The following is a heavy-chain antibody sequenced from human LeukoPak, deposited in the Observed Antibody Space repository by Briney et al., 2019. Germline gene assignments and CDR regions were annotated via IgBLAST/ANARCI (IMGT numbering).Heavy chain of an antibody. J-gene: IGHJ3*02. D-gene: IGHD5-18*01. CDR2: IRSKAYGGTT. CDR3: TRVVSVDTAIDEAFDI. Sequence: GGSLRLSCTASGFTFGDYAMSWVRQAPGKGLEWVGFIRSKAYGGTTEYAASVKGRFTISRADSKSIAYPQMNSLKTEDTAVYYCTRVVSVDTAIDEAFDIWGQGTMVTVSS. V-gene: IGHV3-49*04. CDR1: GFTFGDYA.